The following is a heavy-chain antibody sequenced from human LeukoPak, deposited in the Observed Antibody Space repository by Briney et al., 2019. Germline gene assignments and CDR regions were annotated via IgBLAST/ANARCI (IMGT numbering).Heavy chain of an antibody. CDR3: AKADSSGWYFDF. J-gene: IGHJ4*02. Sequence: GGSLRLSCAASGFTFSSYVMSWVRQAPGKGLQWVSAISGSGGSTYYADSVKGRFTISRDNSKNTLYLQMNSLRADDTAVYYCAKADSSGWYFDFWGQGTLVTVSS. D-gene: IGHD6-19*01. CDR1: GFTFSSYV. CDR2: ISGSGGST. V-gene: IGHV3-23*01.